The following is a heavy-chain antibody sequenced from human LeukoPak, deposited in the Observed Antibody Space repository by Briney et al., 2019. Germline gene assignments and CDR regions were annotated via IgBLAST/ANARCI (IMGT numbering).Heavy chain of an antibody. CDR2: IKQDGSEK. D-gene: IGHD3-9*01. CDR1: GFTFSSYW. CDR3: SREASYYDILTGYYKNYYYYGTDV. V-gene: IGHV3-7*03. J-gene: IGHJ6*04. Sequence: GGSLRLSCAAPGFTFSSYWMSWVRQAPGKGLEWVANIKQDGSEKYYVDSVKGRFTISRDNAKNSLYLQLNSLRAEDTAVYYCSREASYYDILTGYYKNYYYYGTDVWGKGTTVTVSS.